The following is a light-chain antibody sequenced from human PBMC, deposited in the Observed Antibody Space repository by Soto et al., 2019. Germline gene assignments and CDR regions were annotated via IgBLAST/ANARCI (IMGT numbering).Light chain of an antibody. CDR3: EQYENPPLT. V-gene: IGKV1-33*01. CDR1: QDIRHY. CDR2: DAS. J-gene: IGKJ4*01. Sequence: IQMTQCPSSLSASVGDRVTITCQASQDIRHYLNWYQHKPGEAPKLLIYDASNLETGVPSRFSGGGSGTHFTLTISTLQPEYFSKYSSEQYENPPLTVGGVTRV.